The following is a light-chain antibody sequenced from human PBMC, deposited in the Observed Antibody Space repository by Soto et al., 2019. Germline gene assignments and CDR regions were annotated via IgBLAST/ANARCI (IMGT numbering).Light chain of an antibody. CDR3: YSYAGENLYV. V-gene: IGLV2-23*01. Sequence: QSALTQPASVSASPGQSITIPCTGTSSDVGSYNLVSWFQQHPGKVPKLLIYEGTKRPSGLSDRFSGSKSGNTASLTISGLQAEYDADYYCYSYAGENLYVFGTGTKLTVL. CDR2: EGT. J-gene: IGLJ1*01. CDR1: SSDVGSYNL.